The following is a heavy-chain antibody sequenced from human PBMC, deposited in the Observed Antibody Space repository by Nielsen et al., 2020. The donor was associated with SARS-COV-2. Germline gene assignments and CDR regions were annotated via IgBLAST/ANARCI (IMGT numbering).Heavy chain of an antibody. Sequence: GGSLRLSCQDSEYTFTNYWIAWVRKMPGKGLEWMGIIYAVDSDISYSPSFQGQVTISADKSISTAYLQWHSLKASDTATYYCARQRKVVRGIISSPHYYAMDVWGQGTTVAVSS. CDR1: EYTFTNYW. J-gene: IGHJ6*02. D-gene: IGHD3-10*01. CDR2: IYAVDSDI. V-gene: IGHV5-51*01. CDR3: ARQRKVVRGIISSPHYYAMDV.